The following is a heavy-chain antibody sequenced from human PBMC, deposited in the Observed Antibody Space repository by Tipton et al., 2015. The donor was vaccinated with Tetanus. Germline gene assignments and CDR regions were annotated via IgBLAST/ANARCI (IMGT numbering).Heavy chain of an antibody. Sequence: TLSLTCTVSGGSVSSGSYYWSWIRQPPGKGLEWIGYIYYSGSTNYNPSLKSRVTISVDTSKNQFSLKLSSVTAADTAVYYCARLRSGWGYSYYYGMDVWGQGTTVTVSS. CDR1: GGSVSSGSYY. J-gene: IGHJ6*02. D-gene: IGHD6-19*01. V-gene: IGHV4-61*01. CDR3: ARLRSGWGYSYYYGMDV. CDR2: IYYSGST.